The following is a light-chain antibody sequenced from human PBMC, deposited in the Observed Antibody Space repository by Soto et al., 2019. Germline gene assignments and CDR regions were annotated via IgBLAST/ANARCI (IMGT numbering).Light chain of an antibody. V-gene: IGKV1-39*01. CDR2: AAS. CDR1: QSISSY. J-gene: IGKJ4*01. Sequence: DIQMTQSPSSLSASVGDRVTITCRASQSISSYLNWYQQKPGKAPKRLIYAASSLQSGVPSRFSGSGVGTDFTLTISSLQPEDFATYYCQQSYSTPLTFGGGTKVEIK. CDR3: QQSYSTPLT.